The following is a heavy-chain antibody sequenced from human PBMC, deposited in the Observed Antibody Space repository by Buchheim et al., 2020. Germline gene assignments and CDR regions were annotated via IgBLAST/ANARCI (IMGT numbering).Heavy chain of an antibody. CDR1: GGSISSYY. CDR3: ARDRRDGYNAYFFDY. CDR2: VYYSGST. J-gene: IGHJ4*02. V-gene: IGHV4-59*01. D-gene: IGHD5-24*01. Sequence: QVQLQESGPGLVKPSETLSLTCTVSGGSISSYYWSWIRQPPGKGLEWLGCVYYSGSTDYNPSLKSRLTISVDTSKNQLSLQLSSVTAADTAVYYCARDRRDGYNAYFFDYWGQGTL.